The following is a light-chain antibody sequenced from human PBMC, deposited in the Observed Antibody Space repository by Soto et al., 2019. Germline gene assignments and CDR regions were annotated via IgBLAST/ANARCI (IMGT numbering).Light chain of an antibody. Sequence: LSARDRATLSCRASQSVSSSYLAWYQQKPGQAPRLLIYGASSRATGIPDRFSGSGSVTDVTHTFILFQAEDGIPDRAAVSAFLLNPFG. CDR1: QSVSSSY. V-gene: IGKV3-20*01. J-gene: IGKJ5*01. CDR2: GAS. CDR3: AVSAFLLNP.